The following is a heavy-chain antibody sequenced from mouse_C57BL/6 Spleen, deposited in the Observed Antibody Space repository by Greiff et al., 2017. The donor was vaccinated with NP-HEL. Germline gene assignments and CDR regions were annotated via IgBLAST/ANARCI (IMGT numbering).Heavy chain of an antibody. V-gene: IGHV1-69*01. CDR3: ARWLRQFSFDY. CDR1: GYTFTSYW. J-gene: IGHJ2*01. CDR2: IDPSDSYT. D-gene: IGHD2-2*01. Sequence: VQLQQPGAELVMPGASVKLSCKASGYTFTSYWMHWVKQRPGQGLEWIGEIDPSDSYTNYNQKFKGKSTLTVDKSSSTAYMQLSSLTSEDSAVYYCARWLRQFSFDYWGQGTTLTVSS.